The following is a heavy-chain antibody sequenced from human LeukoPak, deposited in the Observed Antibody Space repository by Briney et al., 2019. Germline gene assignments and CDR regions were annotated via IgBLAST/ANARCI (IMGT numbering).Heavy chain of an antibody. Sequence: SETLSLTCTVSGGSISSSSYYWGWIRQPPGKGLEWIGSIYYSGSTYYNPSLKSRVTISVDTSKNQFSLKLSSVTAADTAVYYCARDYYGSGSYYNPPWYFDLWGRGTLVTVSS. J-gene: IGHJ2*01. V-gene: IGHV4-39*07. CDR2: IYYSGST. D-gene: IGHD3-10*01. CDR1: GGSISSSSYY. CDR3: ARDYYGSGSYYNPPWYFDL.